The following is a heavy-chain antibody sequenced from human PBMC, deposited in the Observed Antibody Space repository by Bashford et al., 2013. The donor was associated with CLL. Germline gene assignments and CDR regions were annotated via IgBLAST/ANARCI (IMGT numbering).Heavy chain of an antibody. CDR3: ASAKDYYDSSGYYLGAFDI. J-gene: IGHJ3*02. CDR2: INPNSGGT. D-gene: IGHD3-22*01. V-gene: IGHV1-2*06. CDR1: GYTFTGYY. Sequence: ASVKVSCKASGYTFTGYYMHWVRQAPGQGLEWMGRINPNSGGTNYAQKFQGRVTMTRDTSISTAYMELSRLRSDDTAVYYCASAKDYYDSSGYYLGAFDIWGQGTMVTVSS.